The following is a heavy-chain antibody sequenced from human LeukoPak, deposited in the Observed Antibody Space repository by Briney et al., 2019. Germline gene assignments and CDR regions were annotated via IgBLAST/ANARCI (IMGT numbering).Heavy chain of an antibody. Sequence: PSETLSLTCTVSGSSMTTHHWNWIRQTPGKGLEWIGYVFDSGRTKENPSLKSRVTLSADTSKNQLSLRLSSVTAADTAVYYCTTIKRGNIFGYFDFWGQGILVTVSS. CDR3: TTIKRGNIFGYFDF. J-gene: IGHJ4*02. D-gene: IGHD5-18*01. CDR1: GSSMTTHH. CDR2: VFDSGRT. V-gene: IGHV4-59*11.